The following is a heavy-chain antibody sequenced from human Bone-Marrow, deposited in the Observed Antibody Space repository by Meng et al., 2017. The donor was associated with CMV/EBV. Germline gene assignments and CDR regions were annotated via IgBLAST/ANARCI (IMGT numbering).Heavy chain of an antibody. Sequence: ASVKVSCKASEYTFIDHHMHWVRQAPGQGLEWMGWINPYSGDTKYAQKFQGRVTLSRDTSISTAYMDLSRLRSDDTAVYYCASSYSNYGYYYYGMDVWGQGTTVTVSS. CDR3: ASSYSNYGYYYYGMDV. J-gene: IGHJ6*02. CDR1: EYTFIDHH. D-gene: IGHD4-11*01. V-gene: IGHV1-2*02. CDR2: INPYSGDT.